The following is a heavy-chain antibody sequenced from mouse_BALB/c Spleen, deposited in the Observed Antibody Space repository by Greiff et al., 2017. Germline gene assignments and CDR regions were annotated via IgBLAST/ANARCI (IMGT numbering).Heavy chain of an antibody. V-gene: IGHV1-7*01. CDR3: ARGAYAMDD. CDR1: GYTFTSYW. Sequence: QVQLQQSGAELAKPGASVKMSCKASGYTFTSYWMHWVKQRPGQGLEWIGYINPSTGYTEYNQKFKDKATLTADKSSSTAYMQLSSLTSEDSAVYYCARGAYAMDDWGEGTSVTVSS. J-gene: IGHJ4*01. CDR2: INPSTGYT.